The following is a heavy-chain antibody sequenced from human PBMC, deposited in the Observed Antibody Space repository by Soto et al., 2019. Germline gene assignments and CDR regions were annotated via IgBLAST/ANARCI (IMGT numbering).Heavy chain of an antibody. CDR2: VSHSGNT. V-gene: IGHV4-34*01. Sequence: SETLSLTCTVSGGSFTGHFWSWVRQPPGKGLEWIGEVSHSGNTKYYPSLRSRVTLSVDSSKNHISLALTSVPAADTAVYYCARAKFESTGWHQFDIWGQGTLVTVSS. CDR3: ARAKFESTGWHQFDI. D-gene: IGHD7-27*01. J-gene: IGHJ4*02. CDR1: GGSFTGHF.